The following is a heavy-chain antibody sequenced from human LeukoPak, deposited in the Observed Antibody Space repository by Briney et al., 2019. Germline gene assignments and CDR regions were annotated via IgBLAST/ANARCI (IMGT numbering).Heavy chain of an antibody. V-gene: IGHV3-74*01. CDR1: GFAFSDYC. Sequence: GGSLRLSCAASGFAFSDYCMHWVRQAPGEGLLWVSRSCPHGSTPVYADSVRGRFTISRDDAKNSLYLQMNSLRGEDTAVYYCVRGSAPERGLDYWGQGARVTVSS. D-gene: IGHD6-25*01. CDR3: VRGSAPERGLDY. CDR2: SCPHGSTP. J-gene: IGHJ4*02.